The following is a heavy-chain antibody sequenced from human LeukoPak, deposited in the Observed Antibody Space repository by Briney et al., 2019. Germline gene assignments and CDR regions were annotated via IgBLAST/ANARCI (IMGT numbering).Heavy chain of an antibody. J-gene: IGHJ4*02. V-gene: IGHV3-53*01. Sequence: GGSLRLSCVASGFTVRSNYMSWVRQAPGKGLEWVSAIFSGGSTFYADSVTGRFTISRDNSKNTVYLEMNSLRAEDTAVYYCARDLKTSGWYGDFDYWGQGTLVTVSS. CDR3: ARDLKTSGWYGDFDY. D-gene: IGHD6-19*01. CDR2: IFSGGST. CDR1: GFTVRSNY.